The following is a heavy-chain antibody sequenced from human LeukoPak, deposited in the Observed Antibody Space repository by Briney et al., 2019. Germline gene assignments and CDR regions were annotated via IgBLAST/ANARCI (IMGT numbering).Heavy chain of an antibody. D-gene: IGHD6-13*01. Sequence: WASVKVSCKASGYTFTSYYMHWVRQAPGQGLEWMGIINPSGGSTSYAQKFQGRVTMTEDTSTDTAYMELSSLRSEDTAVYYCATDFSPQQLAYWGQGTLVTVSS. CDR1: GYTFTSYY. V-gene: IGHV1-46*01. CDR2: INPSGGST. CDR3: ATDFSPQQLAY. J-gene: IGHJ4*02.